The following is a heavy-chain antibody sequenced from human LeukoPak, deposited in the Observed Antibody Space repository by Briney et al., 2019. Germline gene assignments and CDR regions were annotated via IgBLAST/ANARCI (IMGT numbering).Heavy chain of an antibody. V-gene: IGHV3-23*01. Sequence: GGSLRLSCAASGFTFSTYAMSWVRQAPGKGLEWVSAISGSGGTTYNADSVKDRFTISRDNSKSTLYLQMNSLRAEDTALYYCVTVLTSLRCGGHCTFDYWGQGSLVTVSS. CDR1: GFTFSTYA. D-gene: IGHD2-21*01. CDR2: ISGSGGTT. CDR3: VTVLTSLRCGGHCTFDY. J-gene: IGHJ4*02.